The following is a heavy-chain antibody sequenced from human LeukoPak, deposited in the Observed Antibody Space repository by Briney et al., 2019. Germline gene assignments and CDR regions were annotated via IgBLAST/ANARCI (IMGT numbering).Heavy chain of an antibody. CDR2: IWYDGSNK. V-gene: IGHV3-33*06. Sequence: PGGSLRLSCAASGFTFSSYGMQWVRQAPGKGLEWVAVIWYDGSNKYYADSVKGRFTISRDNSKNTLYLQMNSLSAEDTAVYYCAKELVYDFWSGYPPDYYYYYMDVWGKGTTVTVSS. CDR3: AKELVYDFWSGYPPDYYYYYMDV. D-gene: IGHD3-3*01. J-gene: IGHJ6*03. CDR1: GFTFSSYG.